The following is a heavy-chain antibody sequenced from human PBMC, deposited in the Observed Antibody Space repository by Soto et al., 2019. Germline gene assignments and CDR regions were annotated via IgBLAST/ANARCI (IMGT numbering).Heavy chain of an antibody. J-gene: IGHJ4*02. D-gene: IGHD1-7*01. CDR2: ISYDGSNK. Sequence: PGGSLRLSCAASGFTFSSYAMHWVRQAPGKGLEWVAVISYDGSNKYYADSVKGRFTISRDNSKNTLYLQMNSLRAEDTAVYYCARDRHPLNWNYVGYFDYWGQGTLVTV. CDR1: GFTFSSYA. CDR3: ARDRHPLNWNYVGYFDY. V-gene: IGHV3-30-3*01.